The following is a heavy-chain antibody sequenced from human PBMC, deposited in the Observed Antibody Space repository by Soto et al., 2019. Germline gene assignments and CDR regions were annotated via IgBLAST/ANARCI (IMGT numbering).Heavy chain of an antibody. V-gene: IGHV1-69*12. D-gene: IGHD3-22*01. CDR1: GATLDTFINFG. CDR3: ARGESTKILVVMYDALEI. J-gene: IGHJ3*02. CDR2: IIPVFGTA. Sequence: QVQLVQSGAEVKKPGSSVKVSCKASGATLDTFINFGITWVRRAPGQGLEWMGGIIPVFGTAHYAQKFQGGLTFSADETTSTAYMELSSLRYEGTAVYYYARGESTKILVVMYDALEIWGQGTMVTVSS.